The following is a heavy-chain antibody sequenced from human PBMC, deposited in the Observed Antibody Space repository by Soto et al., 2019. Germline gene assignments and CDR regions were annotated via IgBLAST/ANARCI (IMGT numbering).Heavy chain of an antibody. CDR1: GFTCSDHY. CDR2: TRNKAYTYST. CDR3: RTSFWSGYSYGMDV. J-gene: IGHJ6*02. V-gene: IGHV3-72*01. Sequence: EVQLVESGGGLVQPGGSLRLSCVASGFTCSDHYMDWVRQAPGKGLEWVGRTRNKAYTYSTEYAASVKGRFTISRDDSKNSLYLQMNSLTTEDTAVCYCRTSFWSGYSYGMDVWGQGTTVTVSS. D-gene: IGHD3-3*01.